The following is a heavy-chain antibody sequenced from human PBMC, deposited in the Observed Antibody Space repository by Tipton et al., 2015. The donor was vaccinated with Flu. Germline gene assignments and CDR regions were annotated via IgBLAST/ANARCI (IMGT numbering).Heavy chain of an antibody. CDR3: ARRYDDSSGPLDY. CDR1: GGSISSYY. J-gene: IGHJ4*02. Sequence: TLSLTCTVSGGSISSYYWSWIRQPPGKGLEWIGYIYYSGSTNYNPSLKSRVTISVDTSKNQFSLKLSSVTAADTAVYYCARRYDDSSGPLDYWGQGTLVTVSS. CDR2: IYYSGST. V-gene: IGHV4-59*01. D-gene: IGHD3-22*01.